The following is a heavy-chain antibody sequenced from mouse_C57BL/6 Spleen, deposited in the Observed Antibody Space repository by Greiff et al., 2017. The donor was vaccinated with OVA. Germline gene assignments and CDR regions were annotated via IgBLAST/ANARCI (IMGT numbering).Heavy chain of an antibody. CDR1: GYAFSSSW. D-gene: IGHD1-1*01. V-gene: IGHV1-82*01. CDR3: ARTVFDY. J-gene: IGHJ2*01. Sequence: QVQLKESGPELVKPGASVKISCKASGYAFSSSWMNWVKQRPGKGLEWIGRIYPGDGDTNYNGKFKGKATRTADKSSSTAYMQLSSLTSEDSAVYFCARTVFDYWGQGTTLTVSS. CDR2: IYPGDGDT.